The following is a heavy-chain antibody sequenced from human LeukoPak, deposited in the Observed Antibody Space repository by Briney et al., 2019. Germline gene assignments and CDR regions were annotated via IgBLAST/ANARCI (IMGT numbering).Heavy chain of an antibody. CDR2: IYYSGST. J-gene: IGHJ4*02. Sequence: SETLSLTCIVSGGSISSSSYYWGWIRQPPGKGLEWIGSIYYSGSTYYNPSLKSRVTISVDTSKNQFSLKLSSVTAADTAVYYCARPHGLLWFGEAYFDYWGQGTLVTVSS. CDR1: GGSISSSSYY. V-gene: IGHV4-39*01. D-gene: IGHD3-10*01. CDR3: ARPHGLLWFGEAYFDY.